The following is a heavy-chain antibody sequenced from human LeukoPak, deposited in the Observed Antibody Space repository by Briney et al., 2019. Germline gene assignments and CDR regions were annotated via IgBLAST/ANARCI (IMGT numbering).Heavy chain of an antibody. CDR3: ARETKDIYSPSWGLYDTYYYIDA. J-gene: IGHJ6*03. CDR2: ISNSGST. V-gene: IGHV4-61*02. Sequence: SQTLSLTCTVSSGSMNSGLYYWTWIRQPAGKGLEWIGRISNSGSTTYNPSLMSRGTITLDTSKNSFSLKVTSATAADTAVYYCARETKDIYSPSWGLYDTYYYIDAWGGGTTVTVSS. CDR1: SGSMNSGLYY. D-gene: IGHD5/OR15-5a*01.